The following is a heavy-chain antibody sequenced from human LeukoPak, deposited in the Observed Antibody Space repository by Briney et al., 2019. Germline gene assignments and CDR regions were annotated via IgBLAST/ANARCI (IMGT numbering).Heavy chain of an antibody. CDR1: GGSVSDYY. CDR3: ARAGTYYDFWSGYSNVDAFDI. CDR2: INHSGST. J-gene: IGHJ3*02. Sequence: SETLSLTCGVYGGSVSDYYWSWIRQPPGKGLEWIGEINHSGSTNYNPSLKSRVTISVDMSKNQFSLKWTSVTAADTAVYYCARAGTYYDFWSGYSNVDAFDIWGQGTMVTVSS. D-gene: IGHD3-3*01. V-gene: IGHV4-34*01.